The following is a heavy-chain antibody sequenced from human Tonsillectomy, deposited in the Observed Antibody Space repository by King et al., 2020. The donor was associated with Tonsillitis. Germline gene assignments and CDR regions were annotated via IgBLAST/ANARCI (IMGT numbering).Heavy chain of an antibody. J-gene: IGHJ5*02. CDR3: TSLYSNGFDP. V-gene: IGHV3-49*03. CDR1: GFTFGDYA. Sequence: QLVQSGGGLVQPGRSLRLSCTASGFTFGDYAMSWFRQAPGKGREWVGFIRSKAYGGTTEYAASVKGRFTISRDDSKSIAYLQMNSLKTEDTAVYYCTSLYSNGFDPWGQGTLVTVSA. CDR2: IRSKAYGGTT. D-gene: IGHD2-21*01.